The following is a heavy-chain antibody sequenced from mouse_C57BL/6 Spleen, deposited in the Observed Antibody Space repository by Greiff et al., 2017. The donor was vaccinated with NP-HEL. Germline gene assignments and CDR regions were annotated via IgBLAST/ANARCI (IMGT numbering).Heavy chain of an antibody. CDR3: ARGIYYGHTGAMDY. Sequence: QVQLKQPGAELVKPGASVKMSCKASGYTFTSYWITWVKQRPGQGLEWIGDIYPGSGSTNYNEKFKSKATLTVDTSSSTAYMQLSSLTSEDSAVYYCARGIYYGHTGAMDYWGQGTSVTVSS. J-gene: IGHJ4*01. V-gene: IGHV1-55*01. D-gene: IGHD2-1*01. CDR2: IYPGSGST. CDR1: GYTFTSYW.